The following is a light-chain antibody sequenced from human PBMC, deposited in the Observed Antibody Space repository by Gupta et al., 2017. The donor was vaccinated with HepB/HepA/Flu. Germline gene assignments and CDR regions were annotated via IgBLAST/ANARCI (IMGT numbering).Light chain of an antibody. CDR1: QSISSW. J-gene: IGKJ1*01. V-gene: IGKV1-5*03. Sequence: DIQMTQSPSTLSASVGDRVTITCRASQSISSWLAWYQQKPGQAPKLLIQKASSLESGVPSRCSGSGSGTEGTTTISSLQPDDFATEYCQQYNSNSETFGQGTKVEIK. CDR3: QQYNSNSET. CDR2: KAS.